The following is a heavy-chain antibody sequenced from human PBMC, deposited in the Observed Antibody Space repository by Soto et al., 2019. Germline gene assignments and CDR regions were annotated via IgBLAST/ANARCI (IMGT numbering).Heavy chain of an antibody. CDR1: GGTFSSYA. Sequence: SVKVSCKASGGTFSSYAISWVRQAPGQGLEWMGGIIPSFGTANYAQKFQGRVTITADESTSTAYMELSSLRSEDTAVYYCARIRTDGYNYPSYSGMDVWGQGTTVTVSS. J-gene: IGHJ6*02. CDR3: ARIRTDGYNYPSYSGMDV. D-gene: IGHD5-12*01. CDR2: IIPSFGTA. V-gene: IGHV1-69*13.